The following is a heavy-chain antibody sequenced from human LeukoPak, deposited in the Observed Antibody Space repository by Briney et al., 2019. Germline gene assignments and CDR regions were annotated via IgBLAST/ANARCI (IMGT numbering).Heavy chain of an antibody. V-gene: IGHV3-30*18. CDR3: AKEVLWFGEIQGDAFDI. Sequence: RRSLRLSCAASGFTFSSYGMHWVRQAPGKGLEWVAVISYDGSNKYYADSVKGRFTISRDNSKNTLYLQMNSLRAEDTAVYYCAKEVLWFGEIQGDAFDIWGQGTMVTVSS. CDR1: GFTFSSYG. CDR2: ISYDGSNK. D-gene: IGHD3-10*01. J-gene: IGHJ3*02.